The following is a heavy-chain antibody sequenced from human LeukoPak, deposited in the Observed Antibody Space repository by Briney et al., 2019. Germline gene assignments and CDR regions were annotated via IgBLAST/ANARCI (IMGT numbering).Heavy chain of an antibody. CDR3: ARDSTTVTPIDHGMDV. V-gene: IGHV4-4*07. CDR1: GGSISSYY. CDR2: IYTSGST. D-gene: IGHD4-11*01. Sequence: SETLSLTCTVSGGSISSYYWSWIRQPAGKGLEWLGRIYTSGSTNYNPSLKSRVTMSVDTSKNQFSLKLSSVTAADTAVYYCARDSTTVTPIDHGMDVWGQGTTVTVSS. J-gene: IGHJ6*02.